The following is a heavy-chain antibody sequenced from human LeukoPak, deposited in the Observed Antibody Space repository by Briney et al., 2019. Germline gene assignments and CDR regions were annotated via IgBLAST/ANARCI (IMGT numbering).Heavy chain of an antibody. V-gene: IGHV3-48*03. CDR3: GASRQYVGAFDI. Sequence: GGSLRLSCAPSGFTFSSYELYWFRQAPGKGLEWISYISSSSTIIKYADSVRGRFTISRDDARESLYLQMSSLRADDTAIYYCGASRQYVGAFDIWGQGTLVTVSS. J-gene: IGHJ3*02. CDR1: GFTFSSYE. D-gene: IGHD3-16*01. CDR2: ISSSSTII.